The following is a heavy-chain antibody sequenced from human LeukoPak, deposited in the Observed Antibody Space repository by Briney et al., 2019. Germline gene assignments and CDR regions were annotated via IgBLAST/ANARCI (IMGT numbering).Heavy chain of an antibody. Sequence: GESLRISCKASGYHFTTYWIGWVRQTPGKSLEWMGIFYPATSDIRYSPSFQGQVTISADKSISTAYLQWNSLKASDTAMYYCARQITKYGDYHLDYWGQGTLVTVSS. CDR1: GYHFTTYW. CDR3: ARQITKYGDYHLDY. J-gene: IGHJ4*02. CDR2: FYPATSDI. D-gene: IGHD4-17*01. V-gene: IGHV5-51*01.